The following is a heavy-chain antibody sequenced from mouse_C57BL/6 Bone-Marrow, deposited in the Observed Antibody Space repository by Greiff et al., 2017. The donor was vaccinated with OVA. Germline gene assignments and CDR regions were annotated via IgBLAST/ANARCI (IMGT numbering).Heavy chain of an antibody. D-gene: IGHD1-1*01. CDR1: GYTFTDYE. J-gene: IGHJ1*03. CDR3: TRRSSITTVVAPDFDV. CDR2: IDPETGGT. Sequence: QVQLQQSGAELVRPGASVTLSCKASGYTFTDYEMHWVKQTPVHGLEWIGAIDPETGGTAYNQKFKGKAILTADKSSSTAYMELRSLTSEDSAVYYCTRRSSITTVVAPDFDVWGTGTTVTVSS. V-gene: IGHV1-15*01.